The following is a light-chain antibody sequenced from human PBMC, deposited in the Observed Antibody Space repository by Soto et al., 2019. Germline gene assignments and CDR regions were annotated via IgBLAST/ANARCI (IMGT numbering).Light chain of an antibody. J-gene: IGKJ1*01. CDR2: AAS. CDR1: QTISSW. V-gene: IGKV1-5*01. CDR3: QQYNNWPQT. Sequence: ILMTQSAASLSASVGDRGTITCRASQTISSWLAWYQQKPGKAPELLIYAASYLGNGVPSRFSGGGSGTEFTLTISSLQSEDFAEYHCQQYNNWPQTFGQGTKVDI.